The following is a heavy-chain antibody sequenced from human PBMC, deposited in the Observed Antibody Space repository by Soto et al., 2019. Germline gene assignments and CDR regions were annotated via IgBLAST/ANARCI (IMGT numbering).Heavy chain of an antibody. V-gene: IGHV4-39*01. CDR1: GGSISSSSYY. D-gene: IGHD5-18*01. J-gene: IGHJ6*02. Sequence: SDTLSLTCTVSGGSISSSSYYWGWIRQPPGKGLEWIGSIYYSGSTYYHPSLKSRVTISVDTSKNQFSLKLSSVTAADTAVYYCACIFSGGYGYGFYYYGMDVWGQGTTVT. CDR3: ACIFSGGYGYGFYYYGMDV. CDR2: IYYSGST.